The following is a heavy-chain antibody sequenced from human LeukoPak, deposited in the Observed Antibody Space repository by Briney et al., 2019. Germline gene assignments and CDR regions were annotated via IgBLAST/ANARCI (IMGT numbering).Heavy chain of an antibody. D-gene: IGHD3-3*01. CDR1: GGSIISYY. CDR2: IYTSGST. J-gene: IGHJ4*02. Sequence: TSETLSFTRTVSGGSIISYYRSWIRQPAGKGLEWIGRIYTSGSTNYNPSLKSRVTISVDNSKNQFSLTLSSVTAADTAVYYCARNTIFGVAYFDYWGQGTLVTVSS. V-gene: IGHV4-4*07. CDR3: ARNTIFGVAYFDY.